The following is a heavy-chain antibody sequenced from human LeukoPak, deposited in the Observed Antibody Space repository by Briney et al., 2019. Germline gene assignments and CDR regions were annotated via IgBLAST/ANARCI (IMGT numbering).Heavy chain of an antibody. V-gene: IGHV4-34*01. CDR2: INHSGST. Sequence: SETLSLTCAVYGGSFSGYYRSWIRQPPGKGLEWIGEINHSGSTNYNPSLKSRVTISVDTSKNQFSLKLSSVTAADTAVYYCARGRERDGYPTNFDYWGQGTLVTVSS. J-gene: IGHJ4*02. CDR1: GGSFSGYY. CDR3: ARGRERDGYPTNFDY. D-gene: IGHD5-24*01.